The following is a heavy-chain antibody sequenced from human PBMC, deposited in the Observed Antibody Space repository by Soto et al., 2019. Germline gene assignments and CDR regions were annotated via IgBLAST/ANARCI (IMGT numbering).Heavy chain of an antibody. V-gene: IGHV3-48*01. D-gene: IGHD2-15*01. Sequence: EMQLVESGGVLVQPGGSLRLSCAASGFTFSSYSMNWVRQAPGKGLEWISYISYSSSTKYYADSVKGRCTIPRDSAKNSLYPELSCLRVEDTAVYNRARLENRASWWYDYWGQGTLVTVSS. J-gene: IGHJ4*02. CDR3: ARLENRASWWYDY. CDR2: ISYSSSTK. CDR1: GFTFSSYS.